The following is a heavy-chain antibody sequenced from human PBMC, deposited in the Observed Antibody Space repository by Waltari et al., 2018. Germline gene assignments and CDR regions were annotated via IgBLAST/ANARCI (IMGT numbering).Heavy chain of an antibody. Sequence: QVQLQESGPGLVKPSQTLSLTCTVSGGSISSGSYYWSWIRQPAGKGLEWIGYIYTSGSTNYNPSLKSRVTISVDTSKNQFSLKLSSVTAADTAVYYCAREERIAAAGTSHFQHWGQGTLVTVSS. D-gene: IGHD6-13*01. CDR3: AREERIAAAGTSHFQH. V-gene: IGHV4-61*09. CDR2: IYTSGST. CDR1: GGSISSGSYY. J-gene: IGHJ1*01.